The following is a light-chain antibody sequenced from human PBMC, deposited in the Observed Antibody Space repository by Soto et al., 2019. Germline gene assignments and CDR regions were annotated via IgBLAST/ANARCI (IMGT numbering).Light chain of an antibody. CDR3: SSYASSSTLYV. V-gene: IGLV2-8*01. CDR2: EVT. Sequence: QSALTQPPSASGSPGQSVTISCTGTSSDVGGYNYVSWYQQHPGKAPKLMIYEVTKRPSGVPDRFSGSKSGNTASLTVSGLQSDDEADYYCSSYASSSTLYVFGTGTKLTVL. CDR1: SSDVGGYNY. J-gene: IGLJ1*01.